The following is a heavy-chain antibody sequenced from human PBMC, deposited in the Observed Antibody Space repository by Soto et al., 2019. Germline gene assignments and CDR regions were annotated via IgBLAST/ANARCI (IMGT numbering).Heavy chain of an antibody. CDR3: VRRHVSATGIDWFDP. CDR2: INAANGDT. V-gene: IGHV1-3*01. D-gene: IGHD6-13*01. Sequence: ASVKVSCKASGYTFTSYGIHWVRQAPGQRLEWMGWINAANGDTKYSPKFQGRVTITRDTSASTAYMELSSLRSEDTAVYYCVRRHVSATGIDWFDPWGQGTMVTSPQ. J-gene: IGHJ5*02. CDR1: GYTFTSYG.